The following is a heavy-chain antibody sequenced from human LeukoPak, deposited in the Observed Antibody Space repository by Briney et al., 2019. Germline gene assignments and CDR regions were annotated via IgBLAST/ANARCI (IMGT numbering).Heavy chain of an antibody. CDR1: GGSISSYY. CDR3: ARTQRGYYYDSSGAIDALDI. J-gene: IGHJ3*02. D-gene: IGHD3-22*01. Sequence: PSETLSLTCTVSGGSISSYYWSWIRQPPGKGLEWIGYIYYSGSTNYNPSLKSRVTISVDTSKNQFSLKLSSVTAADTAVYYCARTQRGYYYDSSGAIDALDIWGQGTMVTVSS. V-gene: IGHV4-59*12. CDR2: IYYSGST.